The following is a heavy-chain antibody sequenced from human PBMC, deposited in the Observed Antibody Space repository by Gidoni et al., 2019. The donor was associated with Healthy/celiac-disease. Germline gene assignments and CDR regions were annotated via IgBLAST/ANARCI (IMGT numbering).Heavy chain of an antibody. CDR3: ASEGYSSSSGDAFDI. CDR2: IIPILGRA. CDR1: GGTFSSYA. J-gene: IGHJ3*02. V-gene: IGHV1-69*04. Sequence: HVQLVQSGAEVKQPGSSVKVSCKDSGGTFSSYAISWVRQAPGQGLEWMGRIIPILGRADYEQKFQGRVTITADKSTSTAYMELSSLRYEDTAVYYCASEGYSSSSGDAFDIWGQGTMVTVSS. D-gene: IGHD6-6*01.